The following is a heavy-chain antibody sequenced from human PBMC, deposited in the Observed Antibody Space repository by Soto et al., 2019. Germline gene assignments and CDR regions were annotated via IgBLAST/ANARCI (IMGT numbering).Heavy chain of an antibody. CDR3: ARGDDYVWGSFRS. V-gene: IGHV4-59*01. J-gene: IGHJ5*02. CDR2: IHNSGNT. Sequence: QVRLQESGPGLVRPSETLSLTCTVSGGSISNYYWTWIRQSPGKGLEWIGYIHNSGNTKYNPSLESRVTISLDTSKHQFPLKLRSVTAADTAVYYCARGDDYVWGSFRSWGQGTLVTVSS. CDR1: GGSISNYY. D-gene: IGHD3-16*02.